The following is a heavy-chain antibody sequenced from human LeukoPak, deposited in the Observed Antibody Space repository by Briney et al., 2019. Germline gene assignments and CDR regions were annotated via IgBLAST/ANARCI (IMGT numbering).Heavy chain of an antibody. CDR1: RFTFSSYG. Sequence: PGRCLRLSCAAYRFTFSSYGIEWVRQAPGRGLGWVAVIWYDGSNKSYADCVKGRLTISRHHSKNPLHLQRNSLRAEDTAVCYCAIVTGYSYGYFDYWGQGTLVTVSS. J-gene: IGHJ4*02. CDR2: IWYDGSNK. CDR3: AIVTGYSYGYFDY. V-gene: IGHV3-33*01. D-gene: IGHD5-18*01.